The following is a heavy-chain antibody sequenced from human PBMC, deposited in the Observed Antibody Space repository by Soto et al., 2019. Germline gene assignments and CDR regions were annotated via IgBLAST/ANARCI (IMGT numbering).Heavy chain of an antibody. J-gene: IGHJ6*02. V-gene: IGHV4-4*02. D-gene: IGHD3-10*01. Sequence: PSETLSLTCAVPGGSISSSNWWSWVRQPPGXGLEWIGEIYHSGSTNYNPSLKSRVTISVDKSKNQFSLKLSSVTAADTAVYYCARDRLTMVRGVIYYYYGMDVWGQGTTVTVSS. CDR3: ARDRLTMVRGVIYYYYGMDV. CDR1: GGSISSSNW. CDR2: IYHSGST.